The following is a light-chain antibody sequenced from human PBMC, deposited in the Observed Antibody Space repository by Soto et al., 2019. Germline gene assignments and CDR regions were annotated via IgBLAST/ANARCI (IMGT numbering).Light chain of an antibody. V-gene: IGLV4-69*01. CDR2: LNSDGSH. Sequence: QPVLTQSPSASASLGASVRLTCTLSSGHISYAIAWHQQQPEKGPRYLMKLNSDGSHSKGDGIPDRFSGSSSGAERYLTISRLQSEDEADYYCQTWGTGIWVFGGGTKLTVL. CDR1: SGHISYA. J-gene: IGLJ3*02. CDR3: QTWGTGIWV.